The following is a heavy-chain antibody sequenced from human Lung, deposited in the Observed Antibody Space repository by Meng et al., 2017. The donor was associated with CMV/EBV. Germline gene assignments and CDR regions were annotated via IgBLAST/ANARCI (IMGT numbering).Heavy chain of an antibody. Sequence: GGSLRLSCAAFGFTFSSYSMNWVRKAPGKGLEWVSSISSSSSYIYYADSVKGRFTISRDNAKNSLYLQMNSLRAEDTAVYYCARWERTAMDPYYYYGMDVWGQGTTVTVSS. CDR2: ISSSSSYI. V-gene: IGHV3-21*01. D-gene: IGHD5-18*01. CDR1: GFTFSSYS. J-gene: IGHJ6*02. CDR3: ARWERTAMDPYYYYGMDV.